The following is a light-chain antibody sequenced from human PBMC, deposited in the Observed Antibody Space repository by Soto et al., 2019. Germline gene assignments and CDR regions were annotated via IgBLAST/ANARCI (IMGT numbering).Light chain of an antibody. V-gene: IGLV2-14*03. CDR3: SSYTSTSTLV. CDR1: SSDVGGYKY. Sequence: QSVLTQPASVSGSPGQSITISCTGTSSDVGGYKYVSWYQQHPGKAPKLLIYDVTTRPSGVSNRFSASKSGNSASLTISGLQAEDEADYYCSSYTSTSTLVFGGGTKVTVL. CDR2: DVT. J-gene: IGLJ3*02.